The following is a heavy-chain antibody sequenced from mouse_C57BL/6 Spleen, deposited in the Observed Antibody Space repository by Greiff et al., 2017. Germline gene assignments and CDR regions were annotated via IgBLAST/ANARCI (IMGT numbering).Heavy chain of an antibody. D-gene: IGHD2-4*01. CDR3: ARNYYDYDEGYFDV. J-gene: IGHJ1*03. Sequence: VQLQQSGPELVKPGASVKISCKASGYAFSSSWMNWVKQRPGKGLEWIGRIYPGDGDTNYNGKFKGKATLTADKSSSTAYMQLSSLTSEDSAVYFCARNYYDYDEGYFDVWGTGTTVTVSS. CDR2: IYPGDGDT. CDR1: GYAFSSSW. V-gene: IGHV1-82*01.